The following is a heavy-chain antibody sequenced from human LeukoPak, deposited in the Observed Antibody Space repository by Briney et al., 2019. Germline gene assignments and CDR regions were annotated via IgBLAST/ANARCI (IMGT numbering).Heavy chain of an antibody. CDR3: AIAVTNYYFDY. CDR1: GFTFSSYS. CDR2: ISSSSSTI. J-gene: IGHJ4*02. Sequence: GGSLRLSCAASGFTFSSYSMNWVRQAPGKGLEWVSYISSSSSTIYYADSVKGRFTISRDNAKNSLYLQMNSLRDDDTAVYYCAIAVTNYYFDYWGQGTLVTVSS. V-gene: IGHV3-48*02. D-gene: IGHD1-1*01.